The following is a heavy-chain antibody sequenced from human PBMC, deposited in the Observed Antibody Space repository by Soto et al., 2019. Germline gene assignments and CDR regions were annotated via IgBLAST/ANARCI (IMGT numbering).Heavy chain of an antibody. J-gene: IGHJ4*02. CDR3: TKWSSSSHTTPD. CDR2: ISGSGVST. D-gene: IGHD6-6*01. V-gene: IGHV3-23*01. Sequence: EVQLLESGGGLVQPGGSLRLSCAASGFTFSSYAMSWVRQAPGKGLEWVSAISGSGVSTYYADSVKGRFTISRDNSKNTLYLQMTSLRAEDTAVYYCTKWSSSSHTTPDWGQGTLVTVSS. CDR1: GFTFSSYA.